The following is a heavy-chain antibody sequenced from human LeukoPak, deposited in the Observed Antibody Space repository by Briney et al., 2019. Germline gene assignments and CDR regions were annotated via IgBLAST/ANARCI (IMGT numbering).Heavy chain of an antibody. D-gene: IGHD3-3*01. CDR2: INTNTGNP. Sequence: ASVKVSCKASGYTFTSYYMHWVRQAPGQGLEWMGWINTNTGNPTYAQGFTGRFVFSLDTSVSTAYLQISSLKAEDTAVYYCARALSYDFWSGHALGNWLDPWGQGTLVTVSS. J-gene: IGHJ5*02. V-gene: IGHV7-4-1*02. CDR3: ARALSYDFWSGHALGNWLDP. CDR1: GYTFTSYY.